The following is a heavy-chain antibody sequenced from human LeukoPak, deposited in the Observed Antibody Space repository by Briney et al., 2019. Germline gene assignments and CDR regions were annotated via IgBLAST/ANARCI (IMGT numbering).Heavy chain of an antibody. CDR1: GFTFGDYA. J-gene: IGHJ4*02. D-gene: IGHD5-12*01. CDR3: ARDGGYRGYDADC. CDR2: ISDSGAM. V-gene: IGHV3-69-1*01. Sequence: GGSLRLSCTASGFTFGDYAMSWIRQAPGKGLEWVPYISDSGAMYYADSVRGRFTISRENAQNSLFLQMNSLRAEDTAVYYCARDGGYRGYDADCWGQGTLVTVSS.